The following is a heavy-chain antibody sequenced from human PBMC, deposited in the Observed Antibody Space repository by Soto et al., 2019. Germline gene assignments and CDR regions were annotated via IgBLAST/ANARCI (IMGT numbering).Heavy chain of an antibody. Sequence: QVQLQESGPGLVKPSQTLSLTCTVSGGSMRSGDYYWSRIRQPPGKGLEWIGYIYYSGSTYYNPSLKSRVTISVDTSKNQLSLKLSSVTAADTAVYYCARATIVLVPAAMVSHWFDPWGQGTLVTVSS. D-gene: IGHD2-2*01. CDR2: IYYSGST. V-gene: IGHV4-30-4*01. CDR3: ARATIVLVPAAMVSHWFDP. J-gene: IGHJ5*02. CDR1: GGSMRSGDYY.